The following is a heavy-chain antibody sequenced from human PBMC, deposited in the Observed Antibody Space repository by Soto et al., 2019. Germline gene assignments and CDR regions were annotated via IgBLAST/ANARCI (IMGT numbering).Heavy chain of an antibody. J-gene: IGHJ4*02. CDR2: IDAGSATT. CDR3: AKDPPLHGDYGRTYYFDS. Sequence: EVHLLESGGSLVQSGGSLRLSCAASGFPFGSYPMGWVRQTPGKGLEWVSGIDAGSATTHYADSVQGRFSISRDNSRNTVYLQMTSLRAEDTAVYYCAKDPPLHGDYGRTYYFDSWGQGTLDTVSS. V-gene: IGHV3-23*01. D-gene: IGHD4-17*01. CDR1: GFPFGSYP.